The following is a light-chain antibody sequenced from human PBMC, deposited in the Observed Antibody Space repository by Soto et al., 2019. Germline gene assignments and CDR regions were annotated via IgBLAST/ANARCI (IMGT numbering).Light chain of an antibody. CDR2: AAS. V-gene: IGKV1-39*01. Sequence: DIQMTQSPSSLSASVGDRITITCRSSQSLHNYLNWYQQKPGKAPNLLIYAASNLHSGVPSRFSGGGSETDFTLTISSLQPEDFATYYCQQSFSTPPTFGGGTKVEIK. CDR1: QSLHNY. CDR3: QQSFSTPPT. J-gene: IGKJ4*01.